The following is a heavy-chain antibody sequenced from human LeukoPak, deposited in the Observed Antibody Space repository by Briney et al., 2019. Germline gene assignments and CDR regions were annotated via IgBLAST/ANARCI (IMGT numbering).Heavy chain of an antibody. CDR3: ARQIHGERKLDWFDP. D-gene: IGHD3-10*01. Sequence: SETLSPTCTVSGGSISSDNYYWGWIRQPPGMALEWVGSIHYSGVTYYNPSLKSRVTISVDTSKNHFSLKLSSVTAADTAVYYCARQIHGERKLDWFDPWGQGTLVTVSS. CDR1: GGSISSDNYY. V-gene: IGHV4-39*02. J-gene: IGHJ5*02. CDR2: IHYSGVT.